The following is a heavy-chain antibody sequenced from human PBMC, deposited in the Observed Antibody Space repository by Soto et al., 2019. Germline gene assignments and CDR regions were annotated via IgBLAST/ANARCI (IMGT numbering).Heavy chain of an antibody. Sequence: PSETLSLTCSVSGVSITGSYLSWIRQPPGKTLEWIGYVYHSGTTTYNPSLKSRVSISVDTSKNQSSLRLTSVIAADTAVYYCARDMPYGAGSLAGCDYWGQGIMVTVYS. V-gene: IGHV4-59*01. CDR2: VYHSGTT. J-gene: IGHJ4*02. CDR3: ARDMPYGAGSLAGCDY. D-gene: IGHD1-26*01. CDR1: GVSITGSY.